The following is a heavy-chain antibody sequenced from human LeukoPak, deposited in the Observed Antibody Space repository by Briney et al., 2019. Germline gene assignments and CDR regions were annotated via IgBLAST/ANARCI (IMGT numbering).Heavy chain of an antibody. D-gene: IGHD3/OR15-3a*01. V-gene: IGHV3-9*01. J-gene: IGHJ6*02. Sequence: GGSLRLSCAASGFTFDDYAMHWVRQAPGKGLEWVSGISWNSGSIGYADSVKGRFTISRDNAKNSLYLQMNSLRAEDTALYYCAKAGLGLVDYYGMDVWGQGTTVTVSS. CDR1: GFTFDDYA. CDR3: AKAGLGLVDYYGMDV. CDR2: ISWNSGSI.